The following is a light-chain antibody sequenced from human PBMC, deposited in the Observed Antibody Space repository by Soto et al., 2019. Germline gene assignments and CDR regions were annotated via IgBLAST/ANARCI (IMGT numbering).Light chain of an antibody. V-gene: IGKV1-33*01. CDR2: DAS. Sequence: DIQMTQSPSSLSASVGDRVTITCQASQDISNYLNWYQQKPGKAPKLLIYDASNLETGVPSRFSGGVSGTDFTFTINSLQPEDIATYYCQQCDNLPYTFGQGTKLEIK. CDR3: QQCDNLPYT. CDR1: QDISNY. J-gene: IGKJ2*01.